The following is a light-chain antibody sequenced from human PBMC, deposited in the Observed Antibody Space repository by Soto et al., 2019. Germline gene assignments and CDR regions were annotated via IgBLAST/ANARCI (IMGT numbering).Light chain of an antibody. V-gene: IGKV1-27*01. CDR1: QGISNY. J-gene: IGKJ1*01. CDR3: QRYNSAPWT. CDR2: AAS. Sequence: DIQMTQSPSSLSASVGDRVTITCRARQGISNYLAWYQQKPGKVPKLLIYAASTLQSGVPSRFSGSGSGTDFTLTISSLQHEDVETYYCQRYNSAPWTFGQGTKVEIK.